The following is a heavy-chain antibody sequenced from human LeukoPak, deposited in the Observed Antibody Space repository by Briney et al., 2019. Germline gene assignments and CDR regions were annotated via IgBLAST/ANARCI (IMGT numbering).Heavy chain of an antibody. CDR3: ARDATRLAWYFDY. CDR2: IIPILGIA. CDR1: GGTFSSYT. D-gene: IGHD4-17*01. V-gene: IGHV1-69*04. Sequence: SVKVSCKASGGTFSSYTISWVRQAPGQGLEWMGRIIPILGIANYAQKFQGRVTITADKSTSTAYMELSSLRSEDTAVYCCARDATRLAWYFDYWGQGTLVTVSS. J-gene: IGHJ4*02.